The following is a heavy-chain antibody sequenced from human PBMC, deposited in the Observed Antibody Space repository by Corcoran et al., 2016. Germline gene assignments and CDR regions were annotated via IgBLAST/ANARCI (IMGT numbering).Heavy chain of an antibody. J-gene: IGHJ5*02. D-gene: IGHD6-19*01. Sequence: QVQLVQSGAEVKKPGASVKVSCKASGYTFTSYGISWVRQAPGQGLEWMGWISAYNGNTNYAQKLQGRVTMTKDTSTSTAYMELRSLGSDDTAVYYCARDRWIAVAGTGWFDPWGQGTLVTVSS. CDR1: GYTFTSYG. CDR2: ISAYNGNT. V-gene: IGHV1-18*01. CDR3: ARDRWIAVAGTGWFDP.